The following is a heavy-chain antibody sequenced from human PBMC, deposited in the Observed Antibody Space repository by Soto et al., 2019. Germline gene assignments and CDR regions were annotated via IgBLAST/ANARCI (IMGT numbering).Heavy chain of an antibody. V-gene: IGHV3-74*01. Sequence: PGGSLRLSCVPSGFLFRSYWMHWVRQTPAKGLGWVSEIRPDGSNTNYADSVRGRFTISRDNSKNTLYLQMNSLRAEDTAVYYCAKETMTDAFDIWGQGTMVTVSS. CDR2: IRPDGSNT. J-gene: IGHJ3*02. D-gene: IGHD3-22*01. CDR3: AKETMTDAFDI. CDR1: GFLFRSYW.